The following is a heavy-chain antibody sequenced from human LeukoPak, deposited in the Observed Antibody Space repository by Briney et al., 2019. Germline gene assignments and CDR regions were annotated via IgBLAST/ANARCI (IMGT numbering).Heavy chain of an antibody. Sequence: GWSLRLSCAASGFTFSSYAMSWVRQAPGKGLEWVSAISGSGGSTYYADSVKGRFTISRDNSKNTLYLQMNSLRAEDTAVYYCAKDPEHGYYFDYWGQGTLVTVSS. V-gene: IGHV3-23*01. CDR3: AKDPEHGYYFDY. CDR2: ISGSGGST. CDR1: GFTFSSYA. J-gene: IGHJ4*02.